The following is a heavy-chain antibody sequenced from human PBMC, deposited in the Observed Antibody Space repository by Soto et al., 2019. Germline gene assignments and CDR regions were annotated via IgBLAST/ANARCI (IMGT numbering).Heavy chain of an antibody. V-gene: IGHV3-66*04. J-gene: IGHJ2*01. Sequence: EVQLVESGGGLVQLGGSLRLSCAASGFTVSSNYMSWVRQAPGKGLEWVSVIYSGGSTYYADSVKGRFTISRDNSKNTLYLQMNSLRAEDTAVYYCARHSKDSSSYLQWYFDLWGRGTLVTVSS. CDR1: GFTVSSNY. CDR2: IYSGGST. CDR3: ARHSKDSSSYLQWYFDL. D-gene: IGHD6-13*01.